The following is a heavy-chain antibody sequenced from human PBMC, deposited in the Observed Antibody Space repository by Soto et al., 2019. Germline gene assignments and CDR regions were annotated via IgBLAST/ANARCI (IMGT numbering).Heavy chain of an antibody. D-gene: IGHD2-15*01. Sequence: GGSLRLSCAASGFTFSSYAMSWVRQAPGKGLEWVSRISRSGGSTKNADSVKGRFIISRDNSKNPLHVQMNNLRAEDTAVYYCAKFSSGGRGTFHHWGQGTLVTVSS. CDR2: ISRSGGST. CDR3: AKFSSGGRGTFHH. CDR1: GFTFSSYA. V-gene: IGHV3-23*01. J-gene: IGHJ1*01.